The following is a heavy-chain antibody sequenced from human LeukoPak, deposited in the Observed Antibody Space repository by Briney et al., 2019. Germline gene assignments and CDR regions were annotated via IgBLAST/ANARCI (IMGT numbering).Heavy chain of an antibody. CDR2: IRYDGSNK. D-gene: IGHD3-10*01. Sequence: GGSLRLSCAASGFTFSSYGMHWVRQAPGKGLEWVAFIRYDGSNKYYADSVKGRFTISRDNSKNTLYLQMNSLRAEDTAVYYCAKLMVRGDSNKFDYWGQGTLVTVSS. V-gene: IGHV3-30*02. CDR1: GFTFSSYG. CDR3: AKLMVRGDSNKFDY. J-gene: IGHJ4*02.